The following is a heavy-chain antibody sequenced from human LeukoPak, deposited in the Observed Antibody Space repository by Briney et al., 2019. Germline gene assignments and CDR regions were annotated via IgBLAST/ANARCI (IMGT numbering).Heavy chain of an antibody. CDR2: IYYSGST. Sequence: SETLSLTCTVSGGSISTYYGNWIRQAPGKGLEWIGYIYYSGSTNYNPSLKSRVTMSVDKSKNQFSLKLSSVTAADTAVYYCARDPHLFGGFDYWGQGTLVTVSS. J-gene: IGHJ4*02. CDR1: GGSISTYY. CDR3: ARDPHLFGGFDY. D-gene: IGHD3-10*01. V-gene: IGHV4-59*12.